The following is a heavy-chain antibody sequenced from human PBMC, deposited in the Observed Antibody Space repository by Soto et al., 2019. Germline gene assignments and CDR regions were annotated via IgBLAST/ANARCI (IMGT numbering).Heavy chain of an antibody. Sequence: SETLSLTCAVYGGSFSGYYWSWIRQPPGKGLEWIGEINHSGSTNYNPSLKSRVTISVDTSKNQFSLKLSSVTAADTAVYYCARGRGIANHYFDYWGQGTLVTVSS. J-gene: IGHJ4*02. V-gene: IGHV4-34*01. CDR1: GGSFSGYY. CDR3: ARGRGIANHYFDY. D-gene: IGHD6-13*01. CDR2: INHSGST.